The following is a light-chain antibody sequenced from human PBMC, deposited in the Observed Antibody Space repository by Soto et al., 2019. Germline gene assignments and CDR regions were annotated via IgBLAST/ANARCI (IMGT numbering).Light chain of an antibody. CDR2: DAS. CDR1: QSVSGTY. J-gene: IGKJ1*01. Sequence: EIVLTQSPGTLSLSPGERATLSCRASQSVSGTYLAWYQQKPGQTPRLLIFDASTRATGIPDRFSASGSGTDFTLSISSLEPDDFAVYYCQQYVTSPPSWTFGQGTKVEIK. V-gene: IGKV3-20*01. CDR3: QQYVTSPPSWT.